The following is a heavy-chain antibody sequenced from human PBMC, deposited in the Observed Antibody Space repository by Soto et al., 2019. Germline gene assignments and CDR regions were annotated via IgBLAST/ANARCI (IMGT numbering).Heavy chain of an antibody. CDR1: GFTFSTYG. D-gene: IGHD1-26*01. Sequence: GSLRLSCAASGFTFSTYGMSWVRQAPGKGLEWVAAISGSGDYTNYAGSVRGRFTISRDNSKSTLYLQMNNLRAEDTAVYFCAKGSQVSGTYFTYFDYWGQGALVTVSS. J-gene: IGHJ4*02. CDR2: ISGSGDYT. CDR3: AKGSQVSGTYFTYFDY. V-gene: IGHV3-23*01.